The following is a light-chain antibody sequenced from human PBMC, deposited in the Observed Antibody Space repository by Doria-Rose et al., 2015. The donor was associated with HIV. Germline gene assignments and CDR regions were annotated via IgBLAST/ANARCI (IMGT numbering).Light chain of an antibody. CDR2: DGS. CDR1: QSFSSTY. CDR3: HQYGTSWT. J-gene: IGKJ1*01. Sequence: TQSPGTLFLSPGERATLSCRASQSFSSTYLAWYQQKPGQAPSLLIYDGSTRATGIPDRFSASGSGTDFTLTINRLEPEDFALYYCHQYGTSWTFGQGTKVE. V-gene: IGKV3-20*01.